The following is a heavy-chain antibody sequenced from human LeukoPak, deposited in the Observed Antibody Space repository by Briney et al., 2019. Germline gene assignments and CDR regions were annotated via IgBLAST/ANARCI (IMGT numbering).Heavy chain of an antibody. D-gene: IGHD2-2*01. CDR2: ICYSGST. Sequence: PSETLSLTCTVSGGSISSYYWSWIRQPPGKGLEWIGYICYSGSTNYNPSLKSRVTISVDTSKNQFSLKLSSVTAADTAVYYCARGPSVVFYFDYWGQGTLVTVSS. V-gene: IGHV4-59*01. CDR3: ARGPSVVFYFDY. J-gene: IGHJ4*02. CDR1: GGSISSYY.